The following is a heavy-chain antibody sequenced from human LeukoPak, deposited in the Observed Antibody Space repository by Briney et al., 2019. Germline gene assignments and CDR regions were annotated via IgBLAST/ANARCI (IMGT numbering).Heavy chain of an antibody. D-gene: IGHD6-13*01. CDR1: GXTFSSYA. CDR3: AKDPVAATGTGKINWFDP. Sequence: GGSLRLSCAASGXTFSSYAMSWVRQAPGKGLEWVSSISGSGGSTHYADSVKGRFTISRDNSKNTLYLQMSSLRAEDTAVYYCAKDPVAATGTGKINWFDPWGQGTLVTVSS. CDR2: ISGSGGST. V-gene: IGHV3-23*01. J-gene: IGHJ5*02.